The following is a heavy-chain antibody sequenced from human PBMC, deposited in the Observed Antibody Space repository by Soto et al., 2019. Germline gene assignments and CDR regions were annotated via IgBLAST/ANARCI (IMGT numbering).Heavy chain of an antibody. CDR2: ISAYNGNT. CDR1: GYTFTRYG. CDR3: ARVDIVVAPAAYGLRYNWFDP. D-gene: IGHD2-2*01. Sequence: ASVKVSCKASGYTFTRYGISGVRQAPLQWLEGMGCISAYNGNTNYAQKLQGRVTMTTDTPTSTAYMELRSLRSDDTAVYYCARVDIVVAPAAYGLRYNWFDPWGQGTLVTVSS. V-gene: IGHV1-18*04. J-gene: IGHJ5*02.